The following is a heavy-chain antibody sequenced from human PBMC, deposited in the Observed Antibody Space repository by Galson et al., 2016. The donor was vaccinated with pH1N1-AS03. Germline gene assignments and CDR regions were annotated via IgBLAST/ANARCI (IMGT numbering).Heavy chain of an antibody. Sequence: SLRLSCAGSGFTSDDSAMHWVRQAPGKGLEWVSGIDWNSGTIDYTDSVKGRFTISRDNAKNSLYLQMNSLRAEDTALYYCARSPGYCSAGSCSDQGYFDYWGPGTLVTVSS. D-gene: IGHD2-15*01. CDR2: IDWNSGTI. CDR1: GFTSDDSA. V-gene: IGHV3-9*02. J-gene: IGHJ4*02. CDR3: ARSPGYCSAGSCSDQGYFDY.